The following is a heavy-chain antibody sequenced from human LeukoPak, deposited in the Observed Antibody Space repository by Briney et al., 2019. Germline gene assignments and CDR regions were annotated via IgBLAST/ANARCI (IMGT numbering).Heavy chain of an antibody. D-gene: IGHD2-15*01. Sequence: GASVKVSCKASGGTFSSYAISWVRQAPGQGLEWMGGIIPIFGTANYAQKFQGRVTITADESTSTAYMELSSLKSEDTAVYYCARSSRCSGGSCYWGSPYYYYGMDVWGQGTTVTVSS. CDR3: ARSSRCSGGSCYWGSPYYYYGMDV. V-gene: IGHV1-69*13. CDR1: GGTFSSYA. CDR2: IIPIFGTA. J-gene: IGHJ6*02.